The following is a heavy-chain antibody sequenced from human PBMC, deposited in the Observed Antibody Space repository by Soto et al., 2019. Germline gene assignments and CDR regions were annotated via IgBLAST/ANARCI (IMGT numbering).Heavy chain of an antibody. Sequence: ASVKVSCKASGGTFSSYAISWVRQAPGQGLEWMGGIIPIFGTANYAQKFQGRVTITADESTSTAYMELSSLRSEDTAVYYCARSDIAARPEYYFDYWGQGTLVTVSS. J-gene: IGHJ4*02. CDR3: ARSDIAARPEYYFDY. D-gene: IGHD6-6*01. CDR1: GGTFSSYA. V-gene: IGHV1-69*13. CDR2: IIPIFGTA.